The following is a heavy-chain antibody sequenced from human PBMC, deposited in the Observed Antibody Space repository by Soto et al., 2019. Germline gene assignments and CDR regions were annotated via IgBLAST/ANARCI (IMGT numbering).Heavy chain of an antibody. V-gene: IGHV4-38-2*02. CDR3: AREKVGTTFFDN. J-gene: IGHJ4*02. Sequence: PSETLSLTCSVSGFAISRGYYWSWVRQPPGKGLEWIGSIYPSVSSYHNPSLATRLRLSIDTSKKKFTLNLTSVTAADTALYFCAREKVGTTFFDNWGQGIQVTVSS. D-gene: IGHD1-1*01. CDR1: GFAISRGYY. CDR2: IYPSVSS.